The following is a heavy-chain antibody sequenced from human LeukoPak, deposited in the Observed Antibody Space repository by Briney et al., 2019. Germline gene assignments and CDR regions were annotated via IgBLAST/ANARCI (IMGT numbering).Heavy chain of an antibody. J-gene: IGHJ4*02. D-gene: IGHD3-22*01. Sequence: GGSLRLSCAASAFTFSNYWMSWVRQAPGKGLEWVANIKEDGSEINYVDSVKGRFTISRDNSKNTLYLQMNSLRAEDTAVYYCAKDPARYDSSGYFDYWGQGTLVTVSS. CDR1: AFTFSNYW. V-gene: IGHV3-7*03. CDR2: IKEDGSEI. CDR3: AKDPARYDSSGYFDY.